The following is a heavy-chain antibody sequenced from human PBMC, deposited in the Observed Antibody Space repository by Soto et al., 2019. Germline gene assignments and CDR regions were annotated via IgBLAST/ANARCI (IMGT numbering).Heavy chain of an antibody. Sequence: QVQLQESGPGLVKPSETLSLTCTVSGGSISTYYWSWIRQPAGKGLDWIGRIYTSGSTDYNPSLKSRVTMSMETSKNQFSLKLKSVTAADTAVYYCARGAGPNWFDPWGQGTLVTVSS. J-gene: IGHJ5*02. CDR1: GGSISTYY. CDR3: ARGAGPNWFDP. CDR2: IYTSGST. V-gene: IGHV4-4*07.